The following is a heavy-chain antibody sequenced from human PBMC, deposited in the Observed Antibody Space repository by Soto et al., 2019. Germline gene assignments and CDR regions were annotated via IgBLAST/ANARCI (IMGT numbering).Heavy chain of an antibody. Sequence: EVQLVESGGGLVQPGGSLRLSCAASGFTFSSYSMNWVRQAPGKGLEWVSYISSSSSTMYYADSVKGRFTSSRDNAKNSLYLQMNSLRDEDTAVYYCARDPYSSSWFNSDYWGQGTLVTVSS. D-gene: IGHD6-13*01. J-gene: IGHJ4*02. CDR3: ARDPYSSSWFNSDY. V-gene: IGHV3-48*02. CDR1: GFTFSSYS. CDR2: ISSSSSTM.